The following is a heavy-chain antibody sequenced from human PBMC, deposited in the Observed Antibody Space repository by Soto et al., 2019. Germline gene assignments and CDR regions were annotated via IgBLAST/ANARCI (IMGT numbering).Heavy chain of an antibody. CDR1: GGSISSSSYY. Sequence: SETLSLTCTVSGGSISSSSYYWGWIRQPPGKGLEWIGSIYYSGSTYYNPSLKSRVTISVDTSKNQFSLKLSSVTAADTAVYYCARGDPPYYYGSGSYHRFNWLDPWGQGTLVTVSS. D-gene: IGHD3-10*01. CDR3: ARGDPPYYYGSGSYHRFNWLDP. CDR2: IYYSGST. V-gene: IGHV4-39*01. J-gene: IGHJ5*02.